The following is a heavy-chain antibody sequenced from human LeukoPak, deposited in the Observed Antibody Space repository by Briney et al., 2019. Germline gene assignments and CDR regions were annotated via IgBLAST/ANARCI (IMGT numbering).Heavy chain of an antibody. V-gene: IGHV3-23*01. CDR2: ISGSSGST. J-gene: IGHJ4*02. CDR3: AKDSPALRGCEYFDY. Sequence: GGSLRLSCAASGFTFSSYGMSWVRQAPGKGLEWVSAISGSSGSTYYADSVKGRFTISRDNSKNTLYLQMNSLRAEDTAVYYCAKDSPALRGCEYFDYWGQGTLVTVSS. D-gene: IGHD3-10*01. CDR1: GFTFSSYG.